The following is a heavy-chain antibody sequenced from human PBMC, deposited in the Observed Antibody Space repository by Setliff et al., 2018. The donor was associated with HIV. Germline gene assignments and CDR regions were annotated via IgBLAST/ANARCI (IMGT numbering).Heavy chain of an antibody. CDR1: GFTFSTYT. J-gene: IGHJ4*02. V-gene: IGHV3-21*01. Sequence: CAASGFTFSTYTMNWVRQAPGKGLEWVSFITPTSSFLKYADSVKGRFTISRDNAKNSVYLQMNSLRAEDTAIYYCVTERRVGSFNSWGQGTLVTLL. CDR3: VTERRVGSFNS. CDR2: ITPTSSFL.